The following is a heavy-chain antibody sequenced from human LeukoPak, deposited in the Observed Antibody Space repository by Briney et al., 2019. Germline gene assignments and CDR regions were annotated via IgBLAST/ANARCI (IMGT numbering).Heavy chain of an antibody. D-gene: IGHD4-17*01. CDR2: TSGSGENS. CDR1: GFTFSNYG. V-gene: IGHV3-23*01. Sequence: GGTLRLSCAASGFTFSNYGMSWVRQAPGKGLEWVSVTSGSGENSYYADSVKGRFTISRDNAKNSLYLQMNSLRAEDTAVYYCARPTVTTPKSFDYWGQGTLVTVSS. J-gene: IGHJ4*02. CDR3: ARPTVTTPKSFDY.